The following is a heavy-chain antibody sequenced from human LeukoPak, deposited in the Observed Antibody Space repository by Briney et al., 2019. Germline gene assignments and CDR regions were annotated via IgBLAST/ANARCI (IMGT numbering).Heavy chain of an antibody. J-gene: IGHJ4*02. CDR1: GFTFSSYS. D-gene: IGHD3-3*01. V-gene: IGHV3-30*04. Sequence: GGSLRLSCAASGFTFSSYSMHWVRQAPGKGLEWVAVISYDGNNKYYADSVKGRFTISRDNSKNTMYLQMNSLRAEDTAVYYCARKGGPMFNYTPFDCWGQGPLVTVS. CDR2: ISYDGNNK. CDR3: ARKGGPMFNYTPFDC.